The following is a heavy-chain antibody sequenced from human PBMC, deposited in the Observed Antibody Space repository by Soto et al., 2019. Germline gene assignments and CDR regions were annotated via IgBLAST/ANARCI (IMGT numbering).Heavy chain of an antibody. V-gene: IGHV3-48*02. D-gene: IGHD3-16*02. J-gene: IGHJ4*02. CDR2: ISASSTTV. CDR1: EFTFSSFN. CDR3: ARIYRRDGNKYADY. Sequence: EVQLVESGGGLVQPGESLRLSCAASEFTFSSFNMHWVRQAPGKGLEWVSYISASSTTVYYGDSVKGRFTISGDNAKNSLYLQMNSLRDEDTAVYYCARIYRRDGNKYADYWGQGTLVTVSS.